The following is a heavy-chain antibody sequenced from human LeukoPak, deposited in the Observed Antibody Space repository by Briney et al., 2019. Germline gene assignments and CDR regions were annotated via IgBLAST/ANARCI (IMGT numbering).Heavy chain of an antibody. CDR2: IIPIFGTA. Sequence: SVTVSCKASGGTFSNFPISWVRQAPGQRLEWMGGIIPIFGTANYAQKFQGRVTITADESTSTAYMELSSLRSEDTAVYYCARDSRPARKDYYDYYSMDVWGQGTTVTVSS. V-gene: IGHV1-69*01. D-gene: IGHD1-14*01. CDR3: ARDSRPARKDYYDYYSMDV. CDR1: GGTFSNFP. J-gene: IGHJ6*02.